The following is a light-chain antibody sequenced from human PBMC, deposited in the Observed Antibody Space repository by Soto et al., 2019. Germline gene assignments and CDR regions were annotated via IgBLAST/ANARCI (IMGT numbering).Light chain of an antibody. J-gene: IGKJ3*01. CDR1: QSVSSN. Sequence: EIVMTQSPATLSVSPGERATLSCRASQSVSSNLAWYQQKPGQAPRLLIYGASTRATGIPARFSGSGSGTEFTVTFSSLQSEDFAVSYCQQYNNWPFTFGPGTKVDIK. CDR3: QQYNNWPFT. CDR2: GAS. V-gene: IGKV3-15*01.